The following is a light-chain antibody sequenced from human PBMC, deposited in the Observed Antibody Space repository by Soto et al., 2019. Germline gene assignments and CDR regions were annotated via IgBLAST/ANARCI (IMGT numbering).Light chain of an antibody. CDR2: EGG. V-gene: IGLV2-23*01. J-gene: IGLJ1*01. CDR3: CTYTRSSSYV. CDR1: NSVVGSYNL. Sequence: QSVLTQPASVSGSPGQSITISCTGTNSVVGSYNLVSWYQQHPGKAPKLLISEGGERPSGISNRFSASKSGNTASLTISGLQAEDEADYYCCTYTRSSSYVFGSGTKVTVL.